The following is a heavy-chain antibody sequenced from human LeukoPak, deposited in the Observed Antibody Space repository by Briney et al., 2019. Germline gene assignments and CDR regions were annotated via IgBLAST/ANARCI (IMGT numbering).Heavy chain of an antibody. CDR2: IWYDGSNK. D-gene: IGHD1-26*01. V-gene: IGHV3-33*01. J-gene: IGHJ4*02. Sequence: GRSLRLSCAASGFTFSSYGMHWVRQAPGKGLEWVAVIWYDGSNKYYADSVKGRFTISRDNSKNTLYLQMNSLRAEDTAVYYCTSRRGSGRHIYDYWGQGTLVTVSS. CDR3: TSRRGSGRHIYDY. CDR1: GFTFSSYG.